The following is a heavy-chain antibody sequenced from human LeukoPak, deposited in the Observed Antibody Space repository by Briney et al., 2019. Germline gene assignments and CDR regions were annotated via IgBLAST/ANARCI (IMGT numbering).Heavy chain of an antibody. CDR1: GGSISSGGYS. CDR2: IYHSGST. Sequence: SQTLSLTCAVSGGSISSGGYSWSWIRQPPGKGLEWIGYIYHSGSTYYNPSLKSRVTISVDRSKNQFSLKLSSVTAADTAVYYCARKRDSSGYYPEYYFDYWGQGTLVTVSS. V-gene: IGHV4-30-2*01. CDR3: ARKRDSSGYYPEYYFDY. J-gene: IGHJ4*02. D-gene: IGHD3-22*01.